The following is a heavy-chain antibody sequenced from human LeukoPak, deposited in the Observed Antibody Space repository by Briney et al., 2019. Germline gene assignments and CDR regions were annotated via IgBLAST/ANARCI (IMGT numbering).Heavy chain of an antibody. J-gene: IGHJ4*02. D-gene: IGHD3-10*01. CDR3: ATGVLLWFRELFY. Sequence: ASVKVSCKVSGYTLTELSMHWVRQAPGKGLEWMGGFDPEDGETIYAQKFQGRVTMTEDTSTDTAYMELSSLRSEDTAVYYCATGVLLWFRELFYWGQGTLGTVSS. CDR1: GYTLTELS. V-gene: IGHV1-24*01. CDR2: FDPEDGET.